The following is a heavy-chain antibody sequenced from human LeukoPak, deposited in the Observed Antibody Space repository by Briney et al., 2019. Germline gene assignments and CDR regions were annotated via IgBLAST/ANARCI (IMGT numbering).Heavy chain of an antibody. CDR3: ARGQVRNRIQLWLFDY. V-gene: IGHV1-69*06. Sequence: GASVKVSCKAFGYNFTDYYMHWVRQAPGQGLEWMGGIIPIFGTANYAQKFQGRVTITADKSTSTAYMELSSLRSEDTAVYYCARGQVRNRIQLWLFDYWGQGTLVTVSS. J-gene: IGHJ4*02. CDR1: GYNFTDYY. CDR2: IIPIFGTA. D-gene: IGHD5-18*01.